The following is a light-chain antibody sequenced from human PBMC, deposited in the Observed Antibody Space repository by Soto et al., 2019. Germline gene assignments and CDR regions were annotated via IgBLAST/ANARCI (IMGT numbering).Light chain of an antibody. V-gene: IGLV1-40*01. CDR1: SSNIGAGYD. CDR3: QSYDSSLRGYV. CDR2: GNS. J-gene: IGLJ1*01. Sequence: QSVLTQPPSVSGAPGQRVTISCTGSSSNIGAGYDVHWYQQLPGTAPKLLIYGNSNRPSGVPDRFSGSKSGTSASLAITGRQAEDDAAYYCQSYDSSLRGYVFGPGTKLTVL.